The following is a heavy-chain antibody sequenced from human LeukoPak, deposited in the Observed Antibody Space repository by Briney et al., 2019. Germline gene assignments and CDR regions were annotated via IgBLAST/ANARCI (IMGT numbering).Heavy chain of an antibody. CDR1: GFTVSSNE. V-gene: IGHV3-23*01. CDR3: AKDHTDIVVVPDAHFDY. J-gene: IGHJ4*02. Sequence: PGGSLRLSCAASGFTVSSNEMSWVRQAPGKGLEWVSAISGSGGSTYYADSVKGRFTISKDNSKNTLYLQMNSLRAEDTAVYYCAKDHTDIVVVPDAHFDYWGQGTLVTVSS. D-gene: IGHD2-2*01. CDR2: ISGSGGST.